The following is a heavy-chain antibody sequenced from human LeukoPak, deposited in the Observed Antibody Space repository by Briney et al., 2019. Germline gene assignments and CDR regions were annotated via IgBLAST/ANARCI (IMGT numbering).Heavy chain of an antibody. Sequence: ASVKVSCKASGYTFTSYYMHWVRQAPGQGLEWMGIINPSGGSTSYAQKFPGRVTMTRDTSTSTVYMELSSLRSEDTAVYYCARGRGAVGGGVTNNWFDPWGQGTLATVSS. D-gene: IGHD3-16*01. CDR3: ARGRGAVGGGVTNNWFDP. CDR1: GYTFTSYY. V-gene: IGHV1-46*01. CDR2: INPSGGST. J-gene: IGHJ5*02.